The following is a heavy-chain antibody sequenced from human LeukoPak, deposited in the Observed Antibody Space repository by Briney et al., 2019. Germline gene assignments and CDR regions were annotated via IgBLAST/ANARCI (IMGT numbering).Heavy chain of an antibody. J-gene: IGHJ5*02. V-gene: IGHV1-2*02. Sequence: GASVKVSCKASGYTFTGYYMHWVRQAPGQGLEWMGWINPNSGGTNYAQKFQGRVTMTRDTSISTAYMELRWLRSDDTAMYYCAGLTLFDPWGQGTLVTVSS. CDR2: INPNSGGT. CDR1: GYTFTGYY. CDR3: AGLTLFDP.